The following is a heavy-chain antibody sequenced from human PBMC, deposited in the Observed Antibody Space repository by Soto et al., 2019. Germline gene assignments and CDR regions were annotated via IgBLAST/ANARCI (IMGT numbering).Heavy chain of an antibody. CDR2: ISSSSSTI. CDR1: GFTFSSYS. V-gene: IGHV3-48*01. J-gene: IGHJ4*02. D-gene: IGHD5-18*01. CDR3: ARDSGYSYGPRDY. Sequence: EVQLVESGGGLVQPGGSLRLSCAASGFTFSSYSMNWVRQAPGKGLEWVSYISSSSSTIYYADSVKGRFTISRDNAKNSLYLQMNSLRAEDAAVYYCARDSGYSYGPRDYWGQGTLVTVSS.